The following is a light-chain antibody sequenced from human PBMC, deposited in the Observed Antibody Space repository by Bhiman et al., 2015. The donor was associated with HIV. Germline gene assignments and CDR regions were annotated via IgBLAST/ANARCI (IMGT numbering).Light chain of an antibody. V-gene: IGLV1-40*01. CDR1: SSNIGTDSG. Sequence: QSVLTQPPSVSGAPGQRVTISCTGSSSNIGTDSGVHWYQQIPGEAPKLMIYDVSNRPSGVSNRFSGSKSGNTASLTISGLQAEDEADYYCSSLTSSLTYVFGTGTNVTVL. CDR3: SSLTSSLTYV. J-gene: IGLJ1*01. CDR2: DVS.